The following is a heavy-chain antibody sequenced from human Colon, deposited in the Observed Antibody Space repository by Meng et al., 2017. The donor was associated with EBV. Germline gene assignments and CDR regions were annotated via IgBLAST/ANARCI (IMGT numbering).Heavy chain of an antibody. CDR2: IHHRGSA. J-gene: IGHJ4*02. CDR1: GGSMSSGNYY. Sequence: QVEGAESGPGLVEPSQPLSLTCTVSGGSMSSGNYYWSVIRQPPGKGLEWIGYIHHRGSAYYNPSLKSRVSISVDTSKNQFSLNLNSMTAADTAVYYCASFDHIPRRNYFDYWGQGTLVTVSS. CDR3: ASFDHIPRRNYFDY. V-gene: IGHV4-30-4*01. D-gene: IGHD2-21*01.